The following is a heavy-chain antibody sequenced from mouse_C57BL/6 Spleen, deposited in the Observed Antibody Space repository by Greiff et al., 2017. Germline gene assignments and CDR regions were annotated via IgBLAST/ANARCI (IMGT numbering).Heavy chain of an antibody. V-gene: IGHV1-80*01. CDR3: TRSIYYYGSSPY. CDR1: GYAFSSYW. D-gene: IGHD1-1*01. CDR2: IYPGDGDT. J-gene: IGHJ2*01. Sequence: QVQLQESGAELVKPGASVKISCKASGYAFSSYWMNWVKQRPGKGLEWIGQIYPGDGDTNDNGKFKGKATLTADNSSSTAYMQLSILTSEDSAVYFWTRSIYYYGSSPYGGKGTTLTVSS.